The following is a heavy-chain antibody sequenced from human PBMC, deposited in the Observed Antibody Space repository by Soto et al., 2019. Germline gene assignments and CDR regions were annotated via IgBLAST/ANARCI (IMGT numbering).Heavy chain of an antibody. CDR1: GGSFSGYY. D-gene: IGHD6-6*01. CDR3: ASLAYSSSSFWFDP. V-gene: IGHV4-34*01. CDR2: INHSGST. Sequence: SETLSLTCAVYGGSFSGYYWSWIRQPPGKGLEWIGEINHSGSTNYNPSLKSRVTISVDTSKNQFSLKLSSVTAADTAVYYCASLAYSSSSFWFDPWGQGTLVTVSS. J-gene: IGHJ5*02.